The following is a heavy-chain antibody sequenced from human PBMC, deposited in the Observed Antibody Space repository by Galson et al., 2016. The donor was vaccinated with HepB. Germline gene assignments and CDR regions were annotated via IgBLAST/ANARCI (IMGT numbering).Heavy chain of an antibody. D-gene: IGHD2-15*01. Sequence: SLRLSCAASEFSFSYYGMHWVRQAAGKGLEWVAVISYDGSNKYYADSVTGRFTIPRDNSKNTLYLQMNSLRVEDTDVYYCVKDTGAVMVADSTDALDIWGQGTMVTVSS. CDR1: EFSFSYYG. CDR3: VKDTGAVMVADSTDALDI. V-gene: IGHV3-30*18. CDR2: ISYDGSNK. J-gene: IGHJ3*02.